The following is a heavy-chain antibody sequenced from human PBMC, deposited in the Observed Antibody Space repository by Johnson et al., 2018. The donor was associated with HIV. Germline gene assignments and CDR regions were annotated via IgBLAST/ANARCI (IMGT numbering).Heavy chain of an antibody. J-gene: IGHJ3*02. Sequence: VESGGGLVQPGRSLRLSCAASGFTFEDYAMHWVRQAPGKGLEWVSGISWNSDDIGYADSVTGRFSISRDNAKNCLYLQMNGLNPEDTALYYCARSIITSPVGAFDIWGQGTMVTVSS. CDR3: ARSIITSPVGAFDI. D-gene: IGHD3-16*01. CDR1: GFTFEDYA. V-gene: IGHV3-9*01. CDR2: ISWNSDDI.